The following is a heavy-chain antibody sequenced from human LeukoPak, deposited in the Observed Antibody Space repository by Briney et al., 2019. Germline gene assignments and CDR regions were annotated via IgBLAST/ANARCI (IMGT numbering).Heavy chain of an antibody. CDR1: GGSISSYY. CDR3: ARGHGTTYYYYMDV. Sequence: SETLSLTCTVSGGSISSYYWSWIRQPPGKGLEWIRYIYYSGSTNYNPSLKSRVTISVDTSKNQFSLKLSSVTAADTAVYYCARGHGTTYYYYMDVWGKGTTVTVSS. J-gene: IGHJ6*03. CDR2: IYYSGST. V-gene: IGHV4-59*01. D-gene: IGHD1-14*01.